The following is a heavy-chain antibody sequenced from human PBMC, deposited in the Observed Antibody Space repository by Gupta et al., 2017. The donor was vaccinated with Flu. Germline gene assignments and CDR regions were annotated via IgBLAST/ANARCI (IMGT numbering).Heavy chain of an antibody. D-gene: IGHD2-2*01. CDR2: ISGSGGST. CDR3: AKALGLVVPAETYYYYGMDV. J-gene: IGHJ6*02. CDR1: GFTFSSYA. Sequence: EVQLLESGGGLVQPGGSLRLSCAASGFTFSSYAMSWVRQAPGKGLEWVSAISGSGGSTYYADSVKGRFTISRDNSKKTLYLQMNSLRAEDTAVYYCAKALGLVVPAETYYYYGMDVWGQGTTVTVSS. V-gene: IGHV3-23*01.